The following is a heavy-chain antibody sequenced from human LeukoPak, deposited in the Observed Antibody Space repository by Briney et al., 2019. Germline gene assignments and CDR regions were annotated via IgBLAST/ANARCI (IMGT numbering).Heavy chain of an antibody. CDR1: GGSFSGYY. CDR2: INHSGST. CDR3: ASRRIAARSTFDI. Sequence: KPSETLSLTCAVYGGSFSGYYWSWIRQPPGKGLEWIGEINHSGSTNYNPSLKSRVTISVDTSKNQFSLKLSSVTAADTAVYYCASRRIAARSTFDIWGQGTMVTVSS. D-gene: IGHD6-6*01. J-gene: IGHJ3*02. V-gene: IGHV4-34*01.